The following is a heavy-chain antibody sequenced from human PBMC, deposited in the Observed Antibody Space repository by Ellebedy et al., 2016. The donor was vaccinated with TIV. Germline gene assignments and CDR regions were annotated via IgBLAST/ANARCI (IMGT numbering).Heavy chain of an antibody. CDR3: ENYGMDV. CDR2: IYSGGST. CDR1: GFTVSNNY. V-gene: IGHV3-66*01. Sequence: GESLTISCAASGFTVSNNYMSWVRQAPGKGLEWVSVIYSGGSTYYADSVKGRFTISRDNSKNTVYLQMNSLRAEDTAVYYCENYGMDVWGQGTTVTVSS. J-gene: IGHJ6*02.